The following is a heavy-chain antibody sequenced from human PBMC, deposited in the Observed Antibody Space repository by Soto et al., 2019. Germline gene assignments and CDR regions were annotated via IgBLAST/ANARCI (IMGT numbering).Heavy chain of an antibody. CDR2: ISGSGGST. J-gene: IGHJ4*02. CDR1: GFTFSSYA. V-gene: IGHV3-23*01. Sequence: LRLSCAASGFTFSSYAMSWVRQAPGKGLEWVSAISGSGGSTYYADSVKGRFTISRDNSKNTLYLQMNSLRAEDTAVYYCAKDMITMVRGVIISLYLDYWGQGTLVTVSS. D-gene: IGHD3-10*01. CDR3: AKDMITMVRGVIISLYLDY.